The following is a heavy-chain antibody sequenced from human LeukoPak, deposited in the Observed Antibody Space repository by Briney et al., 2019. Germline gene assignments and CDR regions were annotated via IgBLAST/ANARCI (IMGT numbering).Heavy chain of an antibody. CDR2: INPSGGGT. CDR3: VRGRIGYSSGFPYFDY. CDR1: GYTFTTYY. J-gene: IGHJ4*02. D-gene: IGHD6-19*01. Sequence: ASVKVSCKASGYTFTTYYMHWVRQAPGQGLEWMGIINPSGGGTNYAQKFQGRVTMTRDTSTSTVYMELTSLRSDDTAVYFCVRGRIGYSSGFPYFDYWGQGTLVTVS. V-gene: IGHV1-46*01.